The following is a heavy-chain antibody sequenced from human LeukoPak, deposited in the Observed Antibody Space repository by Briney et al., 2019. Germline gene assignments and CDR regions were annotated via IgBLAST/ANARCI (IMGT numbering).Heavy chain of an antibody. J-gene: IGHJ1*01. CDR3: AKFLAVIAARDSLYFQH. CDR2: INPNSGGT. D-gene: IGHD6-6*01. Sequence: ASVKVSFKASGYTFTVHYMHWVRQAPGQGLEWMGRINPNSGGTNSAQKFQGRVTMTRDTSISTAYMELSRLRSDDTAVYYCAKFLAVIAARDSLYFQHWGQGTLVTVSS. V-gene: IGHV1-2*06. CDR1: GYTFTVHY.